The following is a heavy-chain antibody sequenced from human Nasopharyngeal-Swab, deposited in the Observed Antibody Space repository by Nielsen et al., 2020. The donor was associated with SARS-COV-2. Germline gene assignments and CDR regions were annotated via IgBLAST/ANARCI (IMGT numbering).Heavy chain of an antibody. CDR2: IHYSGST. CDR1: GASITTSY. Sequence: SGTLSLTCTVSGASITTSYWSWIRQPPGKGLEWIGYIHYSGSTNYNPSLKSRVTISKDTSKNQFSLNLNSVTAADTAVYYCATHPRGQLDPFDYWGQGSLVTVSS. D-gene: IGHD6-13*01. V-gene: IGHV4-59*08. J-gene: IGHJ4*02. CDR3: ATHPRGQLDPFDY.